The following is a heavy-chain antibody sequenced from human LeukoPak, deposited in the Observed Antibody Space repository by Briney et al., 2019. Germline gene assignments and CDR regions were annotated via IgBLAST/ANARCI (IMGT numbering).Heavy chain of an antibody. CDR3: ARDRGSGWYPFGYFDY. CDR2: IYYSGST. J-gene: IGHJ4*02. V-gene: IGHV4-59*01. D-gene: IGHD6-19*01. Sequence: PSETLSLTCTVSGGSISSYYWSWIRQPPGKGLEWIGYIYYSGSTNYNPSLKSRVTISVDTSKNQFSLKLSSVTAADTAVYYCARDRGSGWYPFGYFDYWGQGTLVTVSS. CDR1: GGSISSYY.